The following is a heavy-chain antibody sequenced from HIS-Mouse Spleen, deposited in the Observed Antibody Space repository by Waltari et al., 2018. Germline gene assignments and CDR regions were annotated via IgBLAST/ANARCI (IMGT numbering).Heavy chain of an antibody. D-gene: IGHD5-18*01. J-gene: IGHJ4*02. Sequence: EVQLVESGGGLIQPGGSLRLSCAASGFTGSSSYMSWVRQAPGKGLEWVSVIYSCGSTYYADSVKGRFTISRDNSKNTLYLQMNSLRAEDTAVYYCARVEMATATYFDYWGQGTLVTVSS. CDR2: IYSCGST. V-gene: IGHV3-66*03. CDR3: ARVEMATATYFDY. CDR1: GFTGSSSY.